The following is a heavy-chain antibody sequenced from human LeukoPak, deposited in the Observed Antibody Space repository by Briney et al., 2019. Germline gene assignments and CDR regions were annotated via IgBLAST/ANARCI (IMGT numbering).Heavy chain of an antibody. CDR1: GFIFSTSG. J-gene: IGHJ4*02. D-gene: IGHD3-10*01. V-gene: IGHV3-30*04. CDR2: ISKDGRKN. Sequence: GGSLRLSCEASGFIFSTSGVHWVRQAPGKGLEWMAVISKDGRKNHYADSVKGRFTISRDNSKITLFLQMNSLRPEDTAIYYCARDLLNYGSAYYDVGIFDSWGQGTLVTVSS. CDR3: ARDLLNYGSAYYDVGIFDS.